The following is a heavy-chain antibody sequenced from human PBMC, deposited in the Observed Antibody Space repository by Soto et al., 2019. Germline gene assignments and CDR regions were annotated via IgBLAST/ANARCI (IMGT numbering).Heavy chain of an antibody. Sequence: SETLSLTCTVSGGSISSYYWTWIRQPPGKGLEWIGYIYYSGSTNYNPSLKSRVTISVDTSKNQFSLKLSSVTAADTAVYFCARDRGTYCSGGSCSEYYFDYWGQGTLVTVSS. CDR1: GGSISSYY. CDR2: IYYSGST. V-gene: IGHV4-59*01. D-gene: IGHD2-15*01. J-gene: IGHJ4*02. CDR3: ARDRGTYCSGGSCSEYYFDY.